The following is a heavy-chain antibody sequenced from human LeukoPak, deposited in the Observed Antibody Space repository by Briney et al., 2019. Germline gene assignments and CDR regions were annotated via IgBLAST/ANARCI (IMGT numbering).Heavy chain of an antibody. J-gene: IGHJ6*03. D-gene: IGHD6-13*01. CDR3: ATQEVQVSAAGTDYYYYMDV. V-gene: IGHV1-8*01. CDR1: GYTFTSYD. Sequence: ASVKVSCKASGYTFTSYDINWVRQATGQGLEWMGWMNPNSGNTGYAQKFQGRVSMTEDTSTHTAYMDLSSLTAEDTAVYYCATQEVQVSAAGTDYYYYMDVWGKGTTVTVSS. CDR2: MNPNSGNT.